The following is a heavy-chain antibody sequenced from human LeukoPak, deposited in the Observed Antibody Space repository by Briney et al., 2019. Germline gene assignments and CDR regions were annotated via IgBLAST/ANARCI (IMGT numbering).Heavy chain of an antibody. J-gene: IGHJ4*02. CDR2: IKQDENEK. V-gene: IGHV3-7*01. Sequence: PAGSLSLSCAASGFSFSSDWMSWVRQPPGKGQEWVANIKQDENEKYYVDSVKGRFTICRDNVKNSLYLQMNSLRVEDTSVDYCARLNHLGLRFLEWKEDYWGQGTLVTVSA. CDR1: GFSFSSDW. D-gene: IGHD3-3*01. CDR3: ARLNHLGLRFLEWKEDY.